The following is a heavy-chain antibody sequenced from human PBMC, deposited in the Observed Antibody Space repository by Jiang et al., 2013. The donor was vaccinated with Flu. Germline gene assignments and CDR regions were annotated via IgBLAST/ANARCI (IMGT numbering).Heavy chain of an antibody. CDR2: IYYSGST. Sequence: SLTCTVSGGSISSYYWSWIRQPPGKGLEWIGYIYYSGSTNYNPSLKSRVTISVDTSKNQFSLKLSSVTAADTAVYYCASSTMVQGVIVYFDYWGQGTLVTVSS. CDR1: GGSISSYY. J-gene: IGHJ4*02. D-gene: IGHD3-10*01. V-gene: IGHV4-59*01. CDR3: ASSTMVQGVIVYFDY.